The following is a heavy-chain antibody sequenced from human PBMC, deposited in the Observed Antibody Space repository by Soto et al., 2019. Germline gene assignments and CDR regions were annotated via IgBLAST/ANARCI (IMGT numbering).Heavy chain of an antibody. V-gene: IGHV4-31*03. D-gene: IGHD5-12*01. CDR2: IYYSGST. CDR3: ARKTEMATFDY. Sequence: SETLSLTCTVSGGSISSGGYYWSWIRQHPGKGLEWIGYIYYSGSTYYNPSLKSRVTISVDTSKNQFSLKLSSVTAADTAVYYCARKTEMATFDYWGQGTLVTVSS. CDR1: GGSISSGGYY. J-gene: IGHJ4*02.